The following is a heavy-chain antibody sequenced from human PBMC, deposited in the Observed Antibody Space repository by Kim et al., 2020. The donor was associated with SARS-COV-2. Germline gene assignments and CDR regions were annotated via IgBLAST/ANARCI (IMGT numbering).Heavy chain of an antibody. J-gene: IGHJ3*02. CDR3: TRDAAGYSSRPI. Sequence: EYAASVKGRFTISRDDSKSIAYLQMNSLKTEDTAVYYCTRDAAGYSSRPIWGQGTMVTVSS. D-gene: IGHD6-13*01. V-gene: IGHV3-49*02.